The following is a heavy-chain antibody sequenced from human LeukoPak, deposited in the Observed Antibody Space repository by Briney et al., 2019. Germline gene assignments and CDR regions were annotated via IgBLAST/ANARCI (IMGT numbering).Heavy chain of an antibody. CDR2: IKPDGSEK. Sequence: ASVKVSCKASGYTFTSYGISWVRQAPGKGLEWVANIKPDGSEKYYVDSVKGRFTISRDNAKNSLYLQMNSLRAEDTAVYYCARDFGTIVVVTAIVDWGQGTLVTVSS. V-gene: IGHV3-7*01. CDR3: ARDFGTIVVVTAIVD. CDR1: GYTFTSYG. J-gene: IGHJ4*02. D-gene: IGHD2-21*02.